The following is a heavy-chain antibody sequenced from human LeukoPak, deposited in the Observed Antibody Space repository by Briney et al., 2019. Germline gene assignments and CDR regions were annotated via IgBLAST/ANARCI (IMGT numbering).Heavy chain of an antibody. CDR1: GGPISSSSYC. Sequence: SETLSFTCTVSGGPISSSSYCWGWVRQAPGKGLEWIGTIDYRGSTYYNPSLKSRVTISVDTSKKQFSLKLSSVTAADTAVYYCARGHDFWSANYYMDVWGKGTTVTVSS. V-gene: IGHV4-39*07. CDR2: IDYRGST. J-gene: IGHJ6*03. CDR3: ARGHDFWSANYYMDV. D-gene: IGHD3-3*01.